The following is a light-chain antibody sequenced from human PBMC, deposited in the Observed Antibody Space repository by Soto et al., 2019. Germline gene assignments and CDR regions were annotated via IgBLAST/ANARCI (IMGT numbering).Light chain of an antibody. CDR3: QQYNDWPLT. V-gene: IGKV3-15*01. CDR1: QSVSSSY. J-gene: IGKJ1*01. CDR2: GAF. Sequence: EIVMTQSPATLSVSPGERATFSCRASQSVSSSYLAWYQQKPGQAPSLLIYGAFTRATGIPARFSGTGSGTEFTLTISSLQSEDFALYYCQQYNDWPLTFGQGTKVDIK.